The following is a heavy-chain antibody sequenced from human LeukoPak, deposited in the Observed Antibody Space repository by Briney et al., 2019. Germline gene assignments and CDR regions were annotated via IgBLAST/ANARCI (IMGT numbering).Heavy chain of an antibody. CDR1: GFALSTYC. Sequence: PGGSVRLSCAASGFALSTYCVHWVRHSRGEGLVGVSRSNSDGNSTSYADSVNGRFTISRNNAKNTLYLQMKDQRAEDTAVYNCARNRGYAFDIWGQGTMVTVSS. CDR2: SNSDGNST. D-gene: IGHD5-12*01. CDR3: ARNRGYAFDI. J-gene: IGHJ3*02. V-gene: IGHV3-74*01.